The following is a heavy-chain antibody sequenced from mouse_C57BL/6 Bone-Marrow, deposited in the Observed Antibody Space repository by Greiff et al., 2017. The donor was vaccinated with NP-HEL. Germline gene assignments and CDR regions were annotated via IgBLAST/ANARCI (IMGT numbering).Heavy chain of an antibody. V-gene: IGHV1-64*01. CDR3: ARELYYGSSYGY. Sequence: QVQLKQPGAELVKPGASVKLSCKASGYTFTSYWMHWVKQRPGQGLEWIGMIHPNSGSTNYNEKFKSKATLTVDKSSSTAYMQLSSLTSEDSAVYYCARELYYGSSYGYWGQGTTLTVSS. CDR1: GYTFTSYW. J-gene: IGHJ2*01. CDR2: IHPNSGST. D-gene: IGHD1-1*01.